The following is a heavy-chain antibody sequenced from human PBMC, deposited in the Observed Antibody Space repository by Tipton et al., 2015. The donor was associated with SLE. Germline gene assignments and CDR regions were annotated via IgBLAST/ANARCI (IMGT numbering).Heavy chain of an antibody. CDR2: ICCGGST. V-gene: IGHV4-4*07. CDR3: VVCSPSSCSYFDY. J-gene: IGHJ4*02. D-gene: IGHD2-2*01. CDR1: GGSINDYY. Sequence: TLSLTCIVSGGSINDYYWGWIRQSPGQGLEWIGRICCGGSTKYNPSLDSRVSLSVDASKDQFSLKLSSVTAADTAVYYCVVCSPSSCSYFDYWGQGRLVTVSS.